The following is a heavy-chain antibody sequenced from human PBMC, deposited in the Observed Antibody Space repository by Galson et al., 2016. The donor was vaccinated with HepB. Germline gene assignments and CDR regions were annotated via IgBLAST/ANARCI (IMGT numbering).Heavy chain of an antibody. D-gene: IGHD6-19*01. J-gene: IGHJ6*02. Sequence: SVKVSCKASGGTFSSYAISWVRQAPGQGLEWMGGIIPIFGTVNHAQKFQGRVTITADESTSTAYMELSSLRSEDTAVYYCARERNQWLGEGRQYYYYGMDVWGQGTTVTVSS. CDR3: ARERNQWLGEGRQYYYYGMDV. CDR2: IIPIFGTV. CDR1: GGTFSSYA. V-gene: IGHV1-69*13.